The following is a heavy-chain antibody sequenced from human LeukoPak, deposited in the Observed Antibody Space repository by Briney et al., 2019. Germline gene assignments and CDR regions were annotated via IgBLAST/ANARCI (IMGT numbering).Heavy chain of an antibody. CDR2: ISYSGNS. D-gene: IGHD1-26*01. CDR3: ALRIVPEYYFDY. V-gene: IGHV4-31*11. CDR1: GGSFSGYY. Sequence: PSETLSLTCAVYGGSFSGYYWSWIRQHPGKGLEWIGFISYSGNSYYNPSLKSRITISVDTSKNQFSLKLSSVTAADTAVYYCALRIVPEYYFDYWGQGTLVTVSS. J-gene: IGHJ4*02.